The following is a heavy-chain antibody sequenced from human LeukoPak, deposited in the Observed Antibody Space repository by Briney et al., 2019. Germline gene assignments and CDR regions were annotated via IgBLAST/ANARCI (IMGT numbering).Heavy chain of an antibody. CDR3: ARGRYYGSGSYYNVRSWFDP. Sequence: RTSETLSLTCAVYGGSFSGYYWSWIRQPPGKGLEWIGEINHSGSTNHNPSLKSRVTISVDTSKNQFSLKLSSVTAADTAVYYCARGRYYGSGSYYNVRSWFDPWGQGTLVTVSS. CDR2: INHSGST. V-gene: IGHV4-34*01. J-gene: IGHJ5*02. D-gene: IGHD3-10*01. CDR1: GGSFSGYY.